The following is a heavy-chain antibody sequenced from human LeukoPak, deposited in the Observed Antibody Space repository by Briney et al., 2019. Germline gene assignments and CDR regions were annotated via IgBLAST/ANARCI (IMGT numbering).Heavy chain of an antibody. CDR1: GGSISSGGYY. CDR3: ARGRRSSNWFDP. V-gene: IGHV4-39*07. J-gene: IGHJ5*02. D-gene: IGHD6-6*01. CDR2: INHSGST. Sequence: PSETLSLTCTVSGGSISSGGYYWSWIRQPPGKGLEWIGEINHSGSTNYNPSLKSRVTISVDTSKNQFSLKLSSVTAADTAVYYCARGRRSSNWFDPWGQGTLVTVSS.